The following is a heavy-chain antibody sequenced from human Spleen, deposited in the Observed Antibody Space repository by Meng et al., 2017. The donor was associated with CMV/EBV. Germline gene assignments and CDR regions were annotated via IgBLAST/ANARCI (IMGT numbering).Heavy chain of an antibody. J-gene: IGHJ6*02. CDR1: GDTFKRYS. CDR3: ARDRRANYDYYGMDV. V-gene: IGHV1-69*04. CDR2: IMPILGIA. Sequence: SVKVSCKASGDTFKRYSITWVRQAPGQGLEWMGRIMPILGIANYAQRLQGRVTITADKSTSTSYMELSSLTSGDTAVYYCARDRRANYDYYGMDVWGQGTTVTV.